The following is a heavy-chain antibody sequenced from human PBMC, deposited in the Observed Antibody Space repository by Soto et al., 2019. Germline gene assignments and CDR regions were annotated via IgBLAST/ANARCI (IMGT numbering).Heavy chain of an antibody. V-gene: IGHV4-34*01. J-gene: IGHJ5*02. CDR1: GLYCSCYY. Sequence: SDTLSLTCAVYGLYCSCYYLSWIRQPPGKGLEWIGEINHSGSTNYNPSLKSRVTISVDTSKNQFSLKLSSVTAADTAVYYCARGRKQWLVHNNWFDPWGQGTLVTVSS. CDR3: ARGRKQWLVHNNWFDP. CDR2: INHSGST. D-gene: IGHD6-19*01.